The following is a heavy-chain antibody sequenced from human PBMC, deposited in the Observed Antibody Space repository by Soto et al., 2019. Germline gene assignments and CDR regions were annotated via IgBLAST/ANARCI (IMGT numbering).Heavy chain of an antibody. CDR2: SSGGGGST. Sequence: ASSGFTVSIYAISWFGQARGKVLDWGSASSGGGGSTYYADSVKGPFTIATDTSKNTLYLQMHSLRAEHPALYSCAQWMVYTLLMRSMEVWYQETTVNVSS. CDR3: AQWMVYTLLMRSMEV. D-gene: IGHD2-8*01. CDR1: GFTVSIYA. J-gene: IGHJ6*01. V-gene: IGHV3-23*01.